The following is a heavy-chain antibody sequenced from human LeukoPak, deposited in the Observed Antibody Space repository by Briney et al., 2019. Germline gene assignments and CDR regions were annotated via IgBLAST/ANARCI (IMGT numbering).Heavy chain of an antibody. CDR3: ASPSLRGTMIVVAPMGDAFDI. CDR2: IIPILGIA. Sequence: SVKVSCKASGGTFSSYAISWVRQAPGQGLEWMGRIIPILGIANYAQKFQGRVTITTDKSSSTAYMELSSLRSEDTAVYYCASPSLRGTMIVVAPMGDAFDIWGQGTMVTVSS. D-gene: IGHD3-22*01. J-gene: IGHJ3*02. CDR1: GGTFSSYA. V-gene: IGHV1-69*04.